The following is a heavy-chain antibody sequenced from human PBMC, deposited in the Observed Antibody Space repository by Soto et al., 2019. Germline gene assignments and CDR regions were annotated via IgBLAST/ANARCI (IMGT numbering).Heavy chain of an antibody. CDR3: ASFKDYYDSSLDY. CDR2: ISSNSSYT. V-gene: IGHV3-11*06. CDR1: GFTFSDYY. D-gene: IGHD3-22*01. Sequence: GGSLRLSCAASGFTFSDYYMSWIRQAPGKGREWVSSISSNSSYTNYADSVKGRFTISRDNAKNSLYLQMNSLRAEDTAVYYCASFKDYYDSSLDYWGQGTLVTVSS. J-gene: IGHJ4*02.